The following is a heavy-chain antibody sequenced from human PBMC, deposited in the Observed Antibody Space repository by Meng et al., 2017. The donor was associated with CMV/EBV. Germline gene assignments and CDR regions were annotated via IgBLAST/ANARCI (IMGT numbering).Heavy chain of an antibody. V-gene: IGHV3-74*03. CDR3: GRDLTGERDQ. J-gene: IGHJ4*02. CDR1: GFTFSHYW. Sequence: VELVWSGGGLFQPGGSLRLSCEDSGFTFSHYWMHWVRQVPGEGPVWVSRINTDGSFTSYADSVKGRFTISRDNAKNTLYLHMHGLRVDDSAVYYCGRDLTGERDQWGQGTLVTVSS. CDR2: INTDGSFT. D-gene: IGHD7-27*01.